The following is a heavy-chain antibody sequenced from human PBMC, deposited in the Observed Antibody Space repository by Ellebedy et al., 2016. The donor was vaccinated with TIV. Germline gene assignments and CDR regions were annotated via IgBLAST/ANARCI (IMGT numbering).Heavy chain of an antibody. J-gene: IGHJ4*02. V-gene: IGHV4-34*01. Sequence: SETLSLTXAVYGGSFSGYYWSWIRQTPGKGLEWIGEVNHSGSTNYNPSLKSRVTISVDTSKNQFSLNLRSVTAADTAVYYCASRGDSSGSQNLAYWGQGILVTVSS. CDR2: VNHSGST. CDR1: GGSFSGYY. CDR3: ASRGDSSGSQNLAY. D-gene: IGHD3-22*01.